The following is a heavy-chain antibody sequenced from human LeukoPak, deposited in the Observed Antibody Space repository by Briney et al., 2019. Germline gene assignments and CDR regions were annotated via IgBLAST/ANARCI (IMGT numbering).Heavy chain of an antibody. V-gene: IGHV3-48*04. Sequence: GGSLRLSCAASGFTFSSYSMNWVRQAPGKGLEWVSYISSGSSTIYYADSVKGRFTISRDNAKNSLYLQMNSLRAEDTAVYFCARGHSGQFDYWGQGTLVTVSS. D-gene: IGHD6-19*01. J-gene: IGHJ4*02. CDR3: ARGHSGQFDY. CDR1: GFTFSSYS. CDR2: ISSGSSTI.